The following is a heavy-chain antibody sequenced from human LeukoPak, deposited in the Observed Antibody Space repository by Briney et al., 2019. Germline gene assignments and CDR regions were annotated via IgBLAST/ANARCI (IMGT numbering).Heavy chain of an antibody. J-gene: IGHJ4*02. CDR2: IYYSGST. CDR3: ARGGSSWLHYFDY. V-gene: IGHV4-31*03. Sequence: SQTLSLTCTVSGGSISSGGYYWSWIRQHPEKGLEWIGYIYYSGSTYYNPSLKSRVTISVDTSKNQFSLKLSSVTAADTAVYYCARGGSSWLHYFDYWGQGTLVTVSS. D-gene: IGHD6-13*01. CDR1: GGSISSGGYY.